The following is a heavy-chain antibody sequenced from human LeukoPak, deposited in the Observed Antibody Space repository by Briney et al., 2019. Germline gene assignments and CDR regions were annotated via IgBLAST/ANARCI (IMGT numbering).Heavy chain of an antibody. V-gene: IGHV3-53*01. Sequence: PGGSLRLSCAASGFTVSSNYLSWVRQAPGKGLQWVSVIYRGGSTYYADSVKGRFTISRDNAKNSVYLQMNSLRAEDTAVYYCARRWSFDHWGQGTLVTVSS. CDR1: GFTVSSNY. CDR3: ARRWSFDH. J-gene: IGHJ4*02. CDR2: IYRGGST. D-gene: IGHD6-13*01.